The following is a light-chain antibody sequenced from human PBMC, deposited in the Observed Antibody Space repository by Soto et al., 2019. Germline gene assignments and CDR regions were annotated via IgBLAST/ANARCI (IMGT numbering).Light chain of an antibody. CDR1: QSVSSSF. Sequence: ESVLTQSPGTLSLSPGERATLSCRASQSVSSSFLAWYQLKPGQAPRLLIYGASSRATGIPDRFSGSGSGTDFTLTISRLEPADFAVYYCQQYDSSPWTFGQGTKVEIK. CDR3: QQYDSSPWT. V-gene: IGKV3-20*01. J-gene: IGKJ1*01. CDR2: GAS.